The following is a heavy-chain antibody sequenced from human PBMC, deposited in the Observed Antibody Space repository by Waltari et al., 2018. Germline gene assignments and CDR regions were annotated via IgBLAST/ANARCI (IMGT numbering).Heavy chain of an antibody. V-gene: IGHV4-34*01. J-gene: IGHJ4*02. Sequence: QVQLQQWRAGLLKPSETLSLTCAVYGGSFSGYYWSWIRQPPGKGLEWIGEINHSGSTNDNPSLKSRVTISVDTSKNQFSLKLSSVTAADTAVYYCARGPWGIAVAGRFDYWGQGTLVTVSP. CDR3: ARGPWGIAVAGRFDY. CDR2: INHSGST. CDR1: GGSFSGYY. D-gene: IGHD6-19*01.